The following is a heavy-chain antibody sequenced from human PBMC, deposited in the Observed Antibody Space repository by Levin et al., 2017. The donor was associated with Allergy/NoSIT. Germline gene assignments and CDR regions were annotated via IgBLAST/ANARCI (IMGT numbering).Heavy chain of an antibody. J-gene: IGHJ3*02. CDR2: IYTSGST. CDR1: GGSISSYY. D-gene: IGHD3-22*01. CDR3: ARDRPVTYYYDSSGYPLDAFDS. Sequence: SQTLSLTCTVSGGSISSYYWSWIRQPAGKGLEWIGRIYTSGSTNYNPSLKSRVTMSVDTSKNQFSLKLSSVTAADTAVYYCARDRPVTYYYDSSGYPLDAFDSWGQGTMVTVSS. V-gene: IGHV4-4*07.